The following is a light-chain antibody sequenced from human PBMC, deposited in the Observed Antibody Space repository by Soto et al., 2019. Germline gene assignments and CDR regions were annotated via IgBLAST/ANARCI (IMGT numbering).Light chain of an antibody. V-gene: IGKV1-27*01. CDR1: QGISNY. J-gene: IGKJ4*01. CDR2: AAS. Sequence: DIQMTQSPSSLSASVGDRVTITCRASQGISNYLAWYQQIPGKVPKLLISAASTLQSGVPSRFSGSGSGTDFTLIMSSLQHEDVATYYCQKYTNVPAFGGGTKVEIK. CDR3: QKYTNVPA.